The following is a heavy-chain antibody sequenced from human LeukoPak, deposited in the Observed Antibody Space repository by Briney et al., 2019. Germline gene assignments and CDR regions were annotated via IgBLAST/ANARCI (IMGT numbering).Heavy chain of an antibody. CDR1: GFTFSSYA. Sequence: GGSLRLSCAASGFTFSSYAMSWVRQASGKGLEWVSVISGSGGSTYYADSVKGRFTISRDNSKNTLYLQMNSLRAEDTAVYYCAKTGHDYVWGSYRYYFDYWGQGTLVTVSS. J-gene: IGHJ4*02. V-gene: IGHV3-23*01. CDR2: ISGSGGST. D-gene: IGHD3-16*02. CDR3: AKTGHDYVWGSYRYYFDY.